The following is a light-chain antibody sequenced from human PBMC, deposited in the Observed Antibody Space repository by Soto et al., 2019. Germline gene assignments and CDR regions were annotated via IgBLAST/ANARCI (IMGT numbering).Light chain of an antibody. V-gene: IGKV1-39*01. CDR3: QQSYSTPGWT. CDR2: AAS. J-gene: IGKJ1*01. Sequence: DIQMTQSPSSLSASVGDRVTITCRASQSISSYLNWYQQKPGKAPKLLIYAASSLQSGVPSRFSGSGSGTDFTLTISSLQPEDFATYYGQQSYSTPGWTFGQGTKVEIK. CDR1: QSISSY.